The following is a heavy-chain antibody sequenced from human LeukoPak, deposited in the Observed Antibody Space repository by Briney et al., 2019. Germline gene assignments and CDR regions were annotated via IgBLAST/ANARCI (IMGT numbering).Heavy chain of an antibody. CDR3: AKEVVVAATIDY. Sequence: PGGSLRLSCAASGFTFSDYYMSWIRQAPGKGLEWVAFIRYDGSNKYYADSVKGRFTISRDNSKNTLYLQMNSLRAEDTAVYYCAKEVVVAATIDYWGQGTLVTVSS. V-gene: IGHV3-30*02. CDR1: GFTFSDYY. J-gene: IGHJ4*02. CDR2: IRYDGSNK. D-gene: IGHD2-15*01.